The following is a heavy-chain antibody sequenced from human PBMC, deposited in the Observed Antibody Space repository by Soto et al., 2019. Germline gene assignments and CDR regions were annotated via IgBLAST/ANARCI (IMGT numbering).Heavy chain of an antibody. CDR2: IIPIFGTA. CDR1: GGTFSSYA. V-gene: IGHV1-69*13. Sequence: ASVKVSCKASGGTFSSYAISWVRQAPGQGLEWMGGIIPIFGTANYAQKFQGRVTITADESTSTAYMELSSLRSEDTAVYYCAFDILVVKGPTEGGVHLGYWGQGTLVTVSS. D-gene: IGHD2-2*01. J-gene: IGHJ4*02. CDR3: AFDILVVKGPTEGGVHLGY.